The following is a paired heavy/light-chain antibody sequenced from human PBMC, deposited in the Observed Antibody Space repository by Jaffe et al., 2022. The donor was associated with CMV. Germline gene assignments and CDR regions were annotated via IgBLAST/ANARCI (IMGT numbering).Heavy chain of an antibody. CDR3: AKDRSFYHNAFDV. D-gene: IGHD2-2*01. V-gene: IGHV3-23*01. CDR1: GFTFSSYA. Sequence: EMQLLESGGGLVPPGGSLRLSCAASGFTFSSYAMIWVRQVPGKGLEWVSGISGSGSPTFNADSVKGRFTISRDNSNNTLYLQMNSLRAEDTAIYYCAKDRSFYHNAFDVWGPGTLVTVSS. CDR2: ISGSGSPT. J-gene: IGHJ3*01.
Light chain of an antibody. CDR3: SSYEDSSTFVV. CDR2: EVS. V-gene: IGLV2-23*02. CDR1: ISGVATDYF. J-gene: IGLJ2*01. Sequence: QSALTQPASVSGSPGQSITMSCTGVISGVATDYFVSWYQQHPGKAPKLIIYEVSKRPSGGSNRFSGSKSGNTASLTISGLQAEDEADYYCSSYEDSSTFVVFGGGTKLTVL.